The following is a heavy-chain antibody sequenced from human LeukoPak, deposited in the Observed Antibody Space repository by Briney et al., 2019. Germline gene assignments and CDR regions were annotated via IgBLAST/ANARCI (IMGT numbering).Heavy chain of an antibody. Sequence: GSVKVSCKASGYTFTSYDINWVRQATGQGLEWMGWMNPNSGNTGYAQKFQGRVTMTRNTSISTAYMELSSLRSEDTAVYYCARDSYGSGSSRFDPWGQGTLVTVSS. V-gene: IGHV1-8*01. CDR2: MNPNSGNT. D-gene: IGHD3-10*01. CDR3: ARDSYGSGSSRFDP. CDR1: GYTFTSYD. J-gene: IGHJ5*02.